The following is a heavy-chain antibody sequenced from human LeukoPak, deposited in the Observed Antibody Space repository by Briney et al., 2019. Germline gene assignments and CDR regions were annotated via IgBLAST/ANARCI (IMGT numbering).Heavy chain of an antibody. CDR3: NTQGALVVFAAIDY. Sequence: GGSLRLSCAASGFTFTNAWMSWVRQAPGKGLEWVGRMKSKTDGGTADYAAPVKGRFTISRDDSKDTLYLQMNSLKTEDTAVYYCNTQGALVVFAAIDYWGQGTLVTVSS. CDR2: MKSKTDGGTA. D-gene: IGHD3-22*01. V-gene: IGHV3-15*01. J-gene: IGHJ4*02. CDR1: GFTFTNAW.